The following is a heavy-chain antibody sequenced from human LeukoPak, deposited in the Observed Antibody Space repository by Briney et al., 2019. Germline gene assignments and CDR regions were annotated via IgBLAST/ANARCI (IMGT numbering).Heavy chain of an antibody. V-gene: IGHV3-11*04. CDR1: GFTFSDYY. J-gene: IGHJ6*03. CDR3: ARLLMVRGVISHMDV. CDR2: ISSSDSTI. D-gene: IGHD3-10*01. Sequence: PGGSLRLSCAASGFTFSDYYMSWIRQAPGKGLGWVSYISSSDSTIYSADSVKGRFTISRDNAKNSLYLQMNSLRAEDTAVYYCARLLMVRGVISHMDVWGKGTTVTVSS.